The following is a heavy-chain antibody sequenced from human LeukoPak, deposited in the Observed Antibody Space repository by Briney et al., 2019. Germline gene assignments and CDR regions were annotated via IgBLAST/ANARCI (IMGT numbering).Heavy chain of an antibody. Sequence: GASVKVSCKASGYTFIGYYMHWVRQAPGQGLECMGWINPNSGGTNYAQEFQGRVTISVDTSKNQFSLKLSSVTAADTAVYYCARDSRNSWREYFQHWGQGTLVTVSS. V-gene: IGHV1-2*02. CDR3: ARDSRNSWREYFQH. CDR2: INPNSGGT. D-gene: IGHD1-14*01. CDR1: GYTFIGYY. J-gene: IGHJ1*01.